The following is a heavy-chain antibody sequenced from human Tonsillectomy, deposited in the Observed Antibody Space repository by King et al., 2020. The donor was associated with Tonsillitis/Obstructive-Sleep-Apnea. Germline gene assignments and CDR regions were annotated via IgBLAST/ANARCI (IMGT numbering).Heavy chain of an antibody. J-gene: IGHJ4*02. V-gene: IGHV3-48*03. Sequence: QLVQSGGGLVQPGGSLRLSCAASGFTFRSYEMNWVRQAPGKGLEWVAYISSSGSTIYYADSVKGRFTISRDNAKNSLYLQMNSLRAEDTAVYYCASVGDVVVVPSVPCVDDWGQGTLVTVSS. D-gene: IGHD2-2*01. CDR1: GFTFRSYE. CDR3: ASVGDVVVVPSVPCVDD. CDR2: ISSSGSTI.